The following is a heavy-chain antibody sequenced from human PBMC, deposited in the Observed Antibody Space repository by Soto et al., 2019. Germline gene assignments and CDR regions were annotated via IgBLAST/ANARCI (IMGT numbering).Heavy chain of an antibody. CDR3: ARDRANGTQVFGYYGLDV. Sequence: PGGSLRLSCAASGFTFSNYAMHWVRQAPGKGLEWVAVISYDGSNKYYADSVKGRFTISRDNSKNTLYLQMNSLRAEDTAVYYCARDRANGTQVFGYYGLDVWGQGTTVTVSS. J-gene: IGHJ6*02. CDR1: GFTFSNYA. D-gene: IGHD1-1*01. V-gene: IGHV3-30-3*01. CDR2: ISYDGSNK.